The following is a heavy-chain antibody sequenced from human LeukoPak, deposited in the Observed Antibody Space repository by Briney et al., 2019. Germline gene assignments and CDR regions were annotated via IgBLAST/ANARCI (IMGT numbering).Heavy chain of an antibody. D-gene: IGHD2-2*01. Sequence: GGSLRLSCAASGFTLSSYSMNWVRQAPGKGLEWVSYISSSSSTIYYADSLKGRFTISRDNAKKSLYLQMNSLRAEDTAVYYCARRYCSSTSCTLDYWGQGTLVIVSS. CDR2: ISSSSSTI. CDR1: GFTLSSYS. J-gene: IGHJ4*02. CDR3: ARRYCSSTSCTLDY. V-gene: IGHV3-48*01.